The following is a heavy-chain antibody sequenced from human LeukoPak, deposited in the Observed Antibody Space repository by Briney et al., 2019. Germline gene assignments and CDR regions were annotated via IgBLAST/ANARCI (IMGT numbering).Heavy chain of an antibody. Sequence: PSETLSLTCTVSGGSISSSSYYWGWIRQPPGKGLEWIGYIYYSGSTNYNPSLKSRVTISVDTSKNQFSLKLSSVTAADTAVYYCARGYYDFWSGYYTSFDYWGQGTLVTVSS. J-gene: IGHJ4*02. CDR1: GGSISSSSYY. CDR3: ARGYYDFWSGYYTSFDY. V-gene: IGHV4-61*05. CDR2: IYYSGST. D-gene: IGHD3-3*01.